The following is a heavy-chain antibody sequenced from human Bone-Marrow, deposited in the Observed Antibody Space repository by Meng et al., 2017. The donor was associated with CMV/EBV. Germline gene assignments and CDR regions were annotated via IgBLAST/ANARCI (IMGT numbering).Heavy chain of an antibody. CDR2: ISSRSSYI. CDR3: ARDGEGYGDYDLDY. D-gene: IGHD4-17*01. J-gene: IGHJ4*02. V-gene: IGHV3-21*01. Sequence: GESLKISCAASGFTFSSYSMNWVRQAPGKGLEWVSSISSRSSYIYYADSVKGRFTISRDNAKNSLYLQMNSLRAEDTAVYYCARDGEGYGDYDLDYWGQGTLVTVSS. CDR1: GFTFSSYS.